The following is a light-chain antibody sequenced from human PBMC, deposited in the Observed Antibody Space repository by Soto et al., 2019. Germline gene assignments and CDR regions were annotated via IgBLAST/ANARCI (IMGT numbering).Light chain of an antibody. V-gene: IGKV3-15*01. J-gene: IGKJ1*01. CDR1: QSVNSN. Sequence: ETVMTQSPATLSVSTGERATLSCWASQSVNSNLAWYQQKLGQAPRVLIYGASTRATGIPDRFSGSGSGTEFILTISSLQSEDFAVYYCQEYNTWPWTFGQGTKV. CDR2: GAS. CDR3: QEYNTWPWT.